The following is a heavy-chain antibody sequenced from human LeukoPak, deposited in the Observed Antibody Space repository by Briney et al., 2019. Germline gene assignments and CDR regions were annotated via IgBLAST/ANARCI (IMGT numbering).Heavy chain of an antibody. CDR3: AKDLGGDYYDSSGYYPDPFDY. D-gene: IGHD3-22*01. V-gene: IGHV3-23*01. Sequence: GGSLRLSCAASGFTFSSYAMSWVRQAPGKGLEWVSAISGSGGNTYYADSVKGRFTISRDNSKNTLYLQMNSLRAEDTAVYYCAKDLGGDYYDSSGYYPDPFDYWGQGTLVTVSS. J-gene: IGHJ4*02. CDR2: ISGSGGNT. CDR1: GFTFSSYA.